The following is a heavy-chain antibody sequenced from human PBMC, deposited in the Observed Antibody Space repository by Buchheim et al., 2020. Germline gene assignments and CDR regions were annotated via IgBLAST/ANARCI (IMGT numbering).Heavy chain of an antibody. CDR1: GFTFSSYG. J-gene: IGHJ6*02. Sequence: QVQLVESGGGVVQPGRSLRLSCAASGFTFSSYGMQWVRQAPGKGLEWVALISYGGSDKYHADSVKGRFTISRDNSKNRLYLQMNSLRPEDTAVYSCAKGRGSIVAAGELHYYYGMDVWGQGTT. CDR2: ISYGGSDK. V-gene: IGHV3-30*18. CDR3: AKGRGSIVAAGELHYYYGMDV. D-gene: IGHD6-13*01.